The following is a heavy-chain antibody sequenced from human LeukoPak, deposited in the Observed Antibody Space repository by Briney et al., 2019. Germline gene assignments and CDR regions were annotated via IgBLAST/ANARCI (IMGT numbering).Heavy chain of an antibody. J-gene: IGHJ4*02. D-gene: IGHD6-19*01. V-gene: IGHV4-4*02. CDR3: ARGHIAVAAAIKY. CDR1: GGSISSSNW. CDR2: IYHSGST. Sequence: SGTLSLTRAVSGGSISSSNWWSWVRQPPGKGLEWIGEIYHSGSTNYNPSLKSRVTISVDTSKNQFSLKLSSVTAADTAVYYCARGHIAVAAAIKYWGQGTLVTVSS.